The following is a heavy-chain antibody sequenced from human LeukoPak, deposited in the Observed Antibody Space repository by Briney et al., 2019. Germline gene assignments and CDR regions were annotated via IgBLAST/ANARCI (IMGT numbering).Heavy chain of an antibody. CDR3: ARAVGVDY. Sequence: GGSLRLSCAASGFTFSSYEMNWVRQAPGKGLEWVSYISSSGSTMYYADSVKGRFTISRDNAKNSLYLQMNSPRAEDTAVYYCARAVGVDYWGQGTLVTVSS. D-gene: IGHD3-16*01. V-gene: IGHV3-48*03. J-gene: IGHJ4*02. CDR1: GFTFSSYE. CDR2: ISSSGSTM.